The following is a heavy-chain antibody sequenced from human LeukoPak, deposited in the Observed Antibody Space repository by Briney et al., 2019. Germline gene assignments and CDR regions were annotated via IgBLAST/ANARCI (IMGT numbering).Heavy chain of an antibody. Sequence: SETLSLTCTVSGGSISSHYWSWIRQPPGKTLEWIGYIYYSGSTNYNPSLRSRVTISVDSSKTQSSLKLNSVTAADTAVYYCARGSGQWGFDSWGQGTLVTVSS. V-gene: IGHV4-59*11. CDR2: IYYSGST. CDR1: GGSISSHY. D-gene: IGHD3-10*01. CDR3: ARGSGQWGFDS. J-gene: IGHJ4*02.